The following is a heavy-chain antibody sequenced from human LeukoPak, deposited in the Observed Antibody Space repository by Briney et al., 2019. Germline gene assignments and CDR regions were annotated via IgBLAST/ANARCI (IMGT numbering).Heavy chain of an antibody. CDR2: IYHSGST. Sequence: SSETLSLTCTVSTYFISSGYYWGWIRQPPGKGLEWIGSIYHSGSTYYNPSLKSRVTISVDTSKNQLSLKLSSVTAADSAVYYCARDPVGAFVAWGQGTPVTVSS. J-gene: IGHJ5*02. CDR1: TYFISSGYY. D-gene: IGHD1-26*01. V-gene: IGHV4-38-2*02. CDR3: ARDPVGAFVA.